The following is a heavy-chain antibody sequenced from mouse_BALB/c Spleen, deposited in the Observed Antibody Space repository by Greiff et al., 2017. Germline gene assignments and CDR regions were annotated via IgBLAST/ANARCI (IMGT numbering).Heavy chain of an antibody. CDR2: IYTGSGNT. CDR1: GFTFTDHY. V-gene: IGHV1-77*01. J-gene: IGHJ4*01. D-gene: IGHD2-2*01. Sequence: QVQLQQSGAELARPGALVKLSCKASGFTFTDHYINWVKQRTGQGLEWIGEIYTGSGNTYFNEKFKGKVTLTADKSPSTAYMQLSSLTFEDSAVYFCAKGGGYDVYYAMDYWGQGTSVTVSS. CDR3: AKGGGYDVYYAMDY.